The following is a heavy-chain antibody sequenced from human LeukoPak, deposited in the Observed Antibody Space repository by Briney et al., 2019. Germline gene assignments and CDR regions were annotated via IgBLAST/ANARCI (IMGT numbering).Heavy chain of an antibody. J-gene: IGHJ4*02. D-gene: IGHD2-8*01. CDR1: GFTFISYG. V-gene: IGHV3-30*18. CDR3: AKEYDGY. Sequence: GGSLRLLCAACGFTFISYGMHWVREAPDKGVEWVAVISKYGSDKKYADSVKGRFIISRDNSRNTLYLQMNSLRAEDTAVYYCAKEYDGYWGQGTLVTVSS. CDR2: ISKYGSDK.